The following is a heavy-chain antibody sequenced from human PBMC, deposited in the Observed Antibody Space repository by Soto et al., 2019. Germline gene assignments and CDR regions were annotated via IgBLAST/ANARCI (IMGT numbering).Heavy chain of an antibody. CDR2: ISNDGSNY. Sequence: GGSLRLSCAASGFTFTSYAMHWVRQAPGKGLEWVAVISNDGSNYYYADSVRGRFTISRDNAKNTLYLQMSSLRGEDSAVYYCASDEAVAGYYYCYGMDVWGQGTTVTVSS. D-gene: IGHD6-19*01. CDR3: ASDEAVAGYYYCYGMDV. CDR1: GFTFTSYA. V-gene: IGHV3-30-3*01. J-gene: IGHJ6*02.